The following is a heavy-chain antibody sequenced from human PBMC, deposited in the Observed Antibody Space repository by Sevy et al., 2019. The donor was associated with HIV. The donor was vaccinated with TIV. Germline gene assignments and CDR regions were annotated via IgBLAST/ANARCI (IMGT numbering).Heavy chain of an antibody. J-gene: IGHJ3*02. CDR3: ARDPDYYDSSGYQEAFAFDI. D-gene: IGHD3-22*01. V-gene: IGHV3-30-3*01. CDR1: GFTFSSYA. CDR2: ISYDGSNK. Sequence: GGSLRLSCAASGFTFSSYAMHWVRQAPGKGLEWVAVISYDGSNKYYADSVKGRFTISRDNSKNTLYLQMNSLRAEDTAVYYCARDPDYYDSSGYQEAFAFDIWGQGTIVTVSS.